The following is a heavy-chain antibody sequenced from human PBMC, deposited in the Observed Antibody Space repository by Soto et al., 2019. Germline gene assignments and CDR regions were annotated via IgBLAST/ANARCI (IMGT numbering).Heavy chain of an antibody. CDR2: IYYSGST. V-gene: IGHV4-39*01. Sequence: ETLSLTCTVSGGSISSSSYYWGWIRQPPGKGLEWIGSIYYSGSTYYNPSLKSRVTISVDTSKNQFSLKLSSVTAADTAVYYCASPLWFGELIHYYYGMDVWGQGTTVTVSS. D-gene: IGHD3-10*01. CDR1: GGSISSSSYY. CDR3: ASPLWFGELIHYYYGMDV. J-gene: IGHJ6*02.